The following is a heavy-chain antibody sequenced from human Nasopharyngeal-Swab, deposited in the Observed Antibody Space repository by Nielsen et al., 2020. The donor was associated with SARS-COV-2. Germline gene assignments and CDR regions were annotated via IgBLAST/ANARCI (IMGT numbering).Heavy chain of an antibody. CDR1: GYTFTGHK. CDR3: ARDSDNWAIDY. D-gene: IGHD1-1*01. Sequence: VKGSCKASGYTFTGHKMHWVRQAPGQGLEWMAIFDPRGDSTSHAQKFQGRLTMSTDTTTSTVYMELSSLRADDAAVYYCARDSDNWAIDYWGQGTLVTVSP. V-gene: IGHV1-46*01. CDR2: FDPRGDST. J-gene: IGHJ4*02.